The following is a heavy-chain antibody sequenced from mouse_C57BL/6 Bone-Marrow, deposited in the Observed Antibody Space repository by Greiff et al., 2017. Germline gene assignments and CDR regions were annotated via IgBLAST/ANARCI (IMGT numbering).Heavy chain of an antibody. CDR3: TIYDGYYRAMDY. V-gene: IGHV14-4*01. D-gene: IGHD2-3*01. CDR1: GFNIKDDY. CDR2: IDPENGDT. J-gene: IGHJ4*01. Sequence: VQLQQSGAELVRPGASVKLSCTASGFNIKDDYMHWVKQRPEQGLEWIGWIDPENGDTAYASKFQGKATITADTSSNTAYLQLSSLTSEDTAVYYCTIYDGYYRAMDYWGQGTSVTVSS.